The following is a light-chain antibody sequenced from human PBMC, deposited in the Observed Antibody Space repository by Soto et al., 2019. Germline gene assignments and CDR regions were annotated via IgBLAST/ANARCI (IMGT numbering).Light chain of an antibody. J-gene: IGKJ1*01. CDR1: QNINTW. V-gene: IGKV1-5*01. Sequence: DIQMTQSPSTLSASVGDRVTITCRASQNINTWLAWYQQKPGKAPKFLIYDASNLESGVPSRFSGSGSGTEFTLTISSLQPDDIATYYCQQYNIYPWTFGQGTKVDIK. CDR2: DAS. CDR3: QQYNIYPWT.